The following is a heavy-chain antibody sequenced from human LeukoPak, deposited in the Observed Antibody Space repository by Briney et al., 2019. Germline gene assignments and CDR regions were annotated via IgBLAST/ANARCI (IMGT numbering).Heavy chain of an antibody. CDR3: ARNYDILTGYYSGLDY. V-gene: IGHV4-34*01. J-gene: IGHJ4*02. CDR2: INHSGST. D-gene: IGHD3-9*01. CDR1: GGSFSGYY. Sequence: SETLSLTCAVYGGSFSGYYWSWIRQPPGKGLEWIGEINHSGSTNYNPSLKSRVTISVDTSKNQFSLKLSSVTAADTAVYYCARNYDILTGYYSGLDYWGQGTLVTVSS.